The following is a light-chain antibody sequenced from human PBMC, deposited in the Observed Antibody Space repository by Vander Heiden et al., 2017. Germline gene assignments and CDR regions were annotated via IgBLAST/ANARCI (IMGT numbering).Light chain of an antibody. CDR3: QQFSIYPRT. CDR2: DAT. CDR1: QGITSA. V-gene: IGKV1-13*02. J-gene: IGKJ2*01. Sequence: AIQLTQSPSSLSTSVGARATITCRASQGITSALAWYQQKPGKRPELLIYDATRLETGVPLRFSGSGSGTDFTLTISSLQPEDAATYFCQQFSIYPRTFGQGTKLEIK.